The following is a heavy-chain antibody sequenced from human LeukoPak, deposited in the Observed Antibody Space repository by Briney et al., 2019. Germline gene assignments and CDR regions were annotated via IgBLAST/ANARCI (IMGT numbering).Heavy chain of an antibody. CDR3: ARAIPSKDCSGGSCYGIDY. Sequence: ASVKVSCKASGYTFTSYAMNWVRQAPGQGLEWMGWINTNTGNPTYAQGFTGRSVFSLDTSVSTAYLQISSLKAEDTAVYYCARAIPSKDCSGGSCYGIDYWGQGTLVTVSS. D-gene: IGHD2-15*01. J-gene: IGHJ4*02. CDR2: INTNTGNP. CDR1: GYTFTSYA. V-gene: IGHV7-4-1*02.